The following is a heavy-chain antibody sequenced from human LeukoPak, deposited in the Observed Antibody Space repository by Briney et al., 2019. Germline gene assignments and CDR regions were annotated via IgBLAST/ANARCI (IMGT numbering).Heavy chain of an antibody. J-gene: IGHJ4*02. D-gene: IGHD5-18*01. V-gene: IGHV1-69*13. CDR1: GGTFISYA. CDR3: AGGYSYGYGDY. Sequence: SVKVSCKASGGTFISYAISWARQAPGQGLEWMGGIIPIFGTANYAQKFQGRVTITADESTSTAYMELSSLRSEDTAVYYCAGGYSYGYGDYWGQGTLVTVSS. CDR2: IIPIFGTA.